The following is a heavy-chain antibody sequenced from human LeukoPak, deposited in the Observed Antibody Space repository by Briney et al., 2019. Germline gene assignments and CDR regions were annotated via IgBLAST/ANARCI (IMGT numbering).Heavy chain of an antibody. V-gene: IGHV4-34*01. CDR2: VRHDGDT. D-gene: IGHD2-8*01. Sequence: SETLSLTCAVYGASFNTYYWTWIRQSPDKGLEWIGEVRHDGDTNVNPSLRSRVVKSVDASKNQFSLKMTSVTAADTAIYFCARGPVALPNDRLSLFFDFWGQGTLVTVSS. CDR3: ARGPVALPNDRLSLFFDF. CDR1: GASFNTYY. J-gene: IGHJ5*01.